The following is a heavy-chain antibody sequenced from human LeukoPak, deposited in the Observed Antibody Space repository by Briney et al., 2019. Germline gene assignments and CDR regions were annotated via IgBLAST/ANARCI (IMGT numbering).Heavy chain of an antibody. CDR3: ARDPPHSSGPTSPCFEY. Sequence: ASVKVSCKASGYTFTSYYMHWERQAPGQGLEWMGIINPSGGSTSYAQKFQGRVTMTRDTSTSTVYMELRSLRSDDTAVYYCARDPPHSSGPTSPCFEYWGQGTLVTVSS. CDR2: INPSGGST. D-gene: IGHD6-19*01. CDR1: GYTFTSYY. V-gene: IGHV1-46*01. J-gene: IGHJ4*02.